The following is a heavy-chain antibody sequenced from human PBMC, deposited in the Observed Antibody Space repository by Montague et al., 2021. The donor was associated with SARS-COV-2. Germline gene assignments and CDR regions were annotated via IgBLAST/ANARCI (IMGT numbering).Heavy chain of an antibody. CDR3: AKGPDGVDY. V-gene: IGHV3-48*03. CDR1: GFRFSSSA. CDR2: IGSSGENI. D-gene: IGHD1-14*01. Sequence: SRRLSCAASGFRFSSSAMNWVRQAPGKGLEWLSYIGSSGENIDYSDSVKGRFTISGDNAKNSLYLQMKSLRVEDTALYYCAKGPDGVDYWGQGTLVTVSS. J-gene: IGHJ4*02.